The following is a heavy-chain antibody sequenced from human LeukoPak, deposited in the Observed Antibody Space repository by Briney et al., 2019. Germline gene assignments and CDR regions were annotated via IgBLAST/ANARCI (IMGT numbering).Heavy chain of an antibody. V-gene: IGHV1-2*02. CDR2: INPNSGGT. J-gene: IGHJ4*02. D-gene: IGHD6-13*01. CDR3: AARYSSSWLDY. Sequence: GASVKVSCKSAGYTFTVYYMHWVRQAPGQGLEWMGWINPNSGGTNYAQKFQGRVTMTRDTSISTAYMELSRLRSDDTAVYYCAARYSSSWLDYWGQGTLVTVSS. CDR1: GYTFTVYY.